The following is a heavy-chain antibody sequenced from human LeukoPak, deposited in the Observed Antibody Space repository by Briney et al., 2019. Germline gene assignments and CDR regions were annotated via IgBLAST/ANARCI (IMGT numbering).Heavy chain of an antibody. CDR1: GFTFSDYY. V-gene: IGHV3-30*18. J-gene: IGHJ6*03. Sequence: GGSLRLSCAASGFTFSDYYMSWIRQAPGKGLEWVAVISYDGSNKYYADSVKGRFTISRDNSKNTLYLQMNSLRSEDTAVYYCGKVSSRGGTSYSSYRAVGGKGTRFTVPS. D-gene: IGHD2/OR15-2a*01. CDR3: GKVSSRGGTSYSSYRAV. CDR2: ISYDGSNK.